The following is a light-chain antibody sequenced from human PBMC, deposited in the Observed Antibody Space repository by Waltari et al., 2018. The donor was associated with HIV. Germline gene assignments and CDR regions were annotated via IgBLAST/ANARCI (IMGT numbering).Light chain of an antibody. J-gene: IGLJ1*01. CDR3: AAWDDRLSGRV. Sequence: QSVLTQPPSASGTPGQRVTISCSGSSSNIEFNYVYWYQQVPGTAPKLLISKNDQWPSGVPDRFSASKSGTSASLVISGLRSEDEADYYCAAWDDRLSGRVFGTGTRVTVL. CDR1: SSNIEFNY. CDR2: KND. V-gene: IGLV1-47*01.